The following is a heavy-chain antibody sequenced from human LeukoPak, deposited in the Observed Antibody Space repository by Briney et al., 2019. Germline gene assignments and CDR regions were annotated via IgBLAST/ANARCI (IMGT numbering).Heavy chain of an antibody. J-gene: IGHJ3*01. V-gene: IGHV1-8*01. CDR3: ARGFYDSSGYSHDAFDV. Sequence: ASVKVCCKASGYTFTSYTSYDINWVRQASGQGLEWMGWMNPTGGKTGYAQMFQGRVTMTWDTSLNTVYMELSGLTSEDTAVYYCARGFYDSSGYSHDAFDVWGQGSMVTVSS. D-gene: IGHD3-22*01. CDR1: GYTFTSYTSYD. CDR2: MNPTGGKT.